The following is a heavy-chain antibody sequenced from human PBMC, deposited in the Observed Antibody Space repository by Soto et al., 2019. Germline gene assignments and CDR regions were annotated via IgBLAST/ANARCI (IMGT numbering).Heavy chain of an antibody. CDR3: ARANIVVVVAATPYMAWFDP. V-gene: IGHV1-18*01. CDR1: GGTFSSYA. CDR2: IIAYNGNT. J-gene: IGHJ5*02. Sequence: ASVKVSCKASGGTFSSYAISWVRQAPGQGLEWMGWIIAYNGNTNYAQKLQGRVTMTTDASTSTAYMELRSLRSDDTAVYYCARANIVVVVAATPYMAWFDPWGQGTLVTVSS. D-gene: IGHD2-15*01.